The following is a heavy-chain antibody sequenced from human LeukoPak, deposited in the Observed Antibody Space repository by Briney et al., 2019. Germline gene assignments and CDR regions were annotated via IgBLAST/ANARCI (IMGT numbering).Heavy chain of an antibody. CDR1: GYSINNYW. CDR2: IYPADSDI. CDR3: ARQEYCSGGSCYTWFDP. Sequence: GESLKISCQGSGYSINNYWIGWVRQMPGKGLEWMGIIYPADSDIRYSPSFQCQVTISADKSISTAYLQWSSLKASDTAMYYCARQEYCSGGSCYTWFDPWGQGTLVTVSS. D-gene: IGHD2-15*01. V-gene: IGHV5-51*01. J-gene: IGHJ5*02.